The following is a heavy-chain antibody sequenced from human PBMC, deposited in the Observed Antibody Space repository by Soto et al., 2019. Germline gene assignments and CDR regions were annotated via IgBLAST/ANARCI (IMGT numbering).Heavy chain of an antibody. Sequence: PGGSLRLSCAASGFTFSSYAMSWVRQAPGRGLEWVSAISGSGGSTYYADSVKGRFTISRDNSKNTLYLQMNSLRAEDTAVYYCAKVSRIQLWLPTGIWGQGTLVTVSS. CDR3: AKVSRIQLWLPTGI. D-gene: IGHD5-18*01. J-gene: IGHJ4*02. CDR2: ISGSGGST. CDR1: GFTFSSYA. V-gene: IGHV3-23*01.